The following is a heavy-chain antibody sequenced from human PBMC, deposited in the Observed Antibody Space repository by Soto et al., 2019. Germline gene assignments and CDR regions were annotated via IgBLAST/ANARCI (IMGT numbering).Heavy chain of an antibody. D-gene: IGHD1-26*01. CDR3: VGGGYGGVGATYPET. CDR2: IHYGGGT. J-gene: IGHJ4*02. Sequence: SETLSLTCTVSGGSMSSYYWAWIRQPPGKGLEWIGFIHYGGGTVYNPALRSRVTVPVETSKKQFSLNLSSVTAADTAVYYCVGGGYGGVGATYPETWGQGALVTVSS. V-gene: IGHV4-59*01. CDR1: GGSMSSYY.